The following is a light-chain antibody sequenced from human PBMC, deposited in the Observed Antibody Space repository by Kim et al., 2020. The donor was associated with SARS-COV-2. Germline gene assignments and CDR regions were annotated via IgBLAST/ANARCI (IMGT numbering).Light chain of an antibody. J-gene: IGLJ3*02. CDR2: DVN. V-gene: IGLV2-14*04. CDR1: SSDVGGYNF. CDR3: GSYASTSTWV. Sequence: GQSITISCTGTSSDVGGYNFVSWYQQHPGKAPKLMIYDVNKRPSGVSNRFSGSKSGNTASLTISGLQAEDEADYYCGSYASTSTWVFGGGTQLTVL.